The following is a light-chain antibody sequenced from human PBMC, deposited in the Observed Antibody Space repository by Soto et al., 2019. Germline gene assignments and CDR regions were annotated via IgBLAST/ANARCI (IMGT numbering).Light chain of an antibody. V-gene: IGKV3-20*01. Sequence: EIVLTQSPGTLYLSPGERATLSCRASQSVSSNHLAWYRHKPGQAPRLLIYGASYRATDIPGRFSGSGSGTDFTLTITRLEPEDFAVYYCQQYGSSPPTFGPGTRVEIK. CDR3: QQYGSSPPT. CDR2: GAS. CDR1: QSVSSNH. J-gene: IGKJ1*01.